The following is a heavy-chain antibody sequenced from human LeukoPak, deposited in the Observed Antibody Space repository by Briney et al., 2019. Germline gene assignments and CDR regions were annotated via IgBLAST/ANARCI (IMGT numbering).Heavy chain of an antibody. J-gene: IGHJ6*02. CDR1: GFTLSSYG. V-gene: IGHV3-30*18. CDR2: ISYDGSNK. CDR3: AKDITSFDYYGMDV. Sequence: PGGSLRLSCAASGFTLSSYGMHWVRQAPGKGLEWVAVISYDGSNKYYADSVKGRFTISRDNSKNTLYLQMNSLRAEDTAVYYCAKDITSFDYYGMDVWGQGTTVTVSS.